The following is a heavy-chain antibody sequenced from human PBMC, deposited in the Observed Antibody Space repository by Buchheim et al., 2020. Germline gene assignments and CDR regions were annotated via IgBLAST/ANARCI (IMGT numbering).Heavy chain of an antibody. CDR2: ISYDGSNK. J-gene: IGHJ4*02. CDR3: AREVPHREYSGSYYDY. V-gene: IGHV3-30-3*01. D-gene: IGHD1-26*01. Sequence: QVQLVESGGGVVQPGRSLRLSCAASGFTFSSYAMHWVRQAPGKGLEWVAVISYDGSNKYYADSVKGRFTISRDNSKNTLYLQMNSLRAEDTAVYYCAREVPHREYSGSYYDYWGQGTL. CDR1: GFTFSSYA.